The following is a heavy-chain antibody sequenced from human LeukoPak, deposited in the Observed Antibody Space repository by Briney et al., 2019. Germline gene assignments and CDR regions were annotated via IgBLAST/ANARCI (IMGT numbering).Heavy chain of an antibody. Sequence: GGSLRLSCAASGFTFSSYGMHWVRQAPGKGLEWVAVISYDGSNKCYADSVKGRFTISRDNSKNTLYLQMNSLRAEDTAVYYCAKGGYFDYWGQGTLVTVSS. CDR2: ISYDGSNK. CDR1: GFTFSSYG. CDR3: AKGGYFDY. V-gene: IGHV3-30*18. J-gene: IGHJ4*02.